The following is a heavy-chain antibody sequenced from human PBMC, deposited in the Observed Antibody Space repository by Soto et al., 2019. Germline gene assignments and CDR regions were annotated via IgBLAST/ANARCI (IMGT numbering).Heavy chain of an antibody. D-gene: IGHD2-2*01. V-gene: IGHV3-23*01. CDR2: ISGSGGST. CDR1: GFIYGNYA. CDR3: AKVPASIRTLDY. Sequence: EVQLLEPGGTLVQPGGSLRLSCAASGFIYGNYAMNWVRQAPGKGLEWVSVISGSGGSTNYAGSVKGRFTISRDNSKNTLYLQMNSLRAEDTAVYYCAKVPASIRTLDYWGPGTLVTVSS. J-gene: IGHJ4*01.